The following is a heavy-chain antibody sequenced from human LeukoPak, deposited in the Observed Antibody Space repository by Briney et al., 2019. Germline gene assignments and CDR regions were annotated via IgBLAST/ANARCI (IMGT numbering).Heavy chain of an antibody. CDR2: ISSSSSTI. J-gene: IGHJ6*03. CDR3: ARDGVFNYYYYYMDV. Sequence: GGSLRLSCAASGFTFTSYAMNWVRQAPGKGLEWVSYISSSSSTIYYADSVKGRFTISRDNAKNSLYLQMNSLRAEDTAVYYCARDGVFNYYYYYMDVWGKGTTVTVSS. V-gene: IGHV3-48*04. CDR1: GFTFTSYA. D-gene: IGHD3-16*01.